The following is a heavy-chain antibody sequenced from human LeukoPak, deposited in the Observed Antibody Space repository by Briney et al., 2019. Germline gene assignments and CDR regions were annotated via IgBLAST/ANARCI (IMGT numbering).Heavy chain of an antibody. CDR1: GGTFSSYA. V-gene: IGHV1-69*04. D-gene: IGHD2-2*02. CDR2: IIPILGIA. J-gene: IGHJ6*02. CDR3: ARDGRCSSTSCYTGYYYYGMDV. Sequence: ASVKVSCTASGGTFSSYAISWVRQAPGQGLEWMGRIIPILGIANYAQKFQGRVTITADKPTSTAYMELSSLRSEDTAVYYCARDGRCSSTSCYTGYYYYGMDVWGQGTTVTVSS.